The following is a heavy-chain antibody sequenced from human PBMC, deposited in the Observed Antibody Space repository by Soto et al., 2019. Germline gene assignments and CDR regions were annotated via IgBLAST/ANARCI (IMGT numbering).Heavy chain of an antibody. D-gene: IGHD6-6*01. CDR1: GFTFSSFD. J-gene: IGHJ4*02. CDR3: ARDRGQLYYFDY. Sequence: EVQLLESGGGLVQPGGSLRLSCTASGFTFSSFDMSWVRQAPGKGLEWVSSTSCSAGRTYHAESVKGRLTSSRDNSKSKLYLQMSSLRVEDTAVYYCARDRGQLYYFDYWGQGILVTVSS. V-gene: IGHV3-23*01. CDR2: TSCSAGRT.